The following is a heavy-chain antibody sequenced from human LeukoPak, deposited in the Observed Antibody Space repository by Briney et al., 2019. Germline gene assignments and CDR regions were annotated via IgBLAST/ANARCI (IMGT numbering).Heavy chain of an antibody. V-gene: IGHV4-34*01. D-gene: IGHD3-3*01. CDR1: GGSFSGYY. J-gene: IGHJ5*02. CDR3: ARHPKPSGRFLEWSNWFDP. Sequence: SETLSLTCAVYGGSFSGYYWSWIRQPPGKGLEWIGEINHSGSTNYNPSLKSRVTISVDTSKNQFSLKLSSVTAADTAVYYCARHPKPSGRFLEWSNWFDPWGQGTLVTVSS. CDR2: INHSGST.